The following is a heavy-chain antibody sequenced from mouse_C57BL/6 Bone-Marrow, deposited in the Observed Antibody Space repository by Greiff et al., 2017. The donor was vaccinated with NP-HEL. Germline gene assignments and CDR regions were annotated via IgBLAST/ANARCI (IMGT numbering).Heavy chain of an antibody. Sequence: DVQLQESGPGLAKPSQTLSLTCSVTGYSITSDYWNWIRKFPGNKLEYMGYISYSGSTYYNPSLKSRISITRDTSKHQYYLQLNSVTTEDTATYYCARTLLRSFWYFDVWGTGTTVTVSS. D-gene: IGHD1-1*01. CDR2: ISYSGST. CDR3: ARTLLRSFWYFDV. CDR1: GYSITSDY. V-gene: IGHV3-8*01. J-gene: IGHJ1*03.